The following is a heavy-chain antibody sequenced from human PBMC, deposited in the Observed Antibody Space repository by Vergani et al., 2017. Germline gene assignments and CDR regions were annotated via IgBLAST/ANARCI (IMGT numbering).Heavy chain of an antibody. Sequence: EVQLVESGGGLVQPGRSLRLSCAASGFTFDDYAMHWVRQAPGKGLEWVSGISWNSGSIGYADSVKGRFTISRDNAKNSLYLQMNSLRAEDTALYYCAKDRDYYGSGSPIHYWGQGTLVTVSS. CDR1: GFTFDDYA. CDR3: AKDRDYYGSGSPIHY. D-gene: IGHD3-10*01. CDR2: ISWNSGSI. J-gene: IGHJ4*02. V-gene: IGHV3-9*01.